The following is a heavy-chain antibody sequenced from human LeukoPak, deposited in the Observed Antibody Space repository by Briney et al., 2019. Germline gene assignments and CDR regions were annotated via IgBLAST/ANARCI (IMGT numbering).Heavy chain of an antibody. CDR2: IFYNGSP. D-gene: IGHD3-3*01. Sequence: PSETLSLTCTVSGGSISGSPHYWGWIRQPPGKGLEWIGSIFYNGSPYYNPSLKSRVTVSVDTSKNQFSLKLSSVTAADTAVYYCARLFWSGYYNYFDYWGQGTLVTVSS. V-gene: IGHV4-39*07. CDR3: ARLFWSGYYNYFDY. J-gene: IGHJ4*02. CDR1: GGSISGSPHY.